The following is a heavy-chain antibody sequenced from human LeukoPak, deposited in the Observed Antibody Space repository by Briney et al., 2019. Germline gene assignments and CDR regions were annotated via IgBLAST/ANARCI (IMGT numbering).Heavy chain of an antibody. V-gene: IGHV4-4*07. Sequence: PSETLSLTCTVSGGSINNYYWSWIRQPAGKGLEWIGRIYTRGSTNYNPSLKSRVTMSVDTSKNQFSLKLSSVTAADTAVYYCAGSQAVLEYFQHWGRGTLVTVSS. CDR2: IYTRGST. J-gene: IGHJ1*01. CDR3: AGSQAVLEYFQH. D-gene: IGHD6-19*01. CDR1: GGSINNYY.